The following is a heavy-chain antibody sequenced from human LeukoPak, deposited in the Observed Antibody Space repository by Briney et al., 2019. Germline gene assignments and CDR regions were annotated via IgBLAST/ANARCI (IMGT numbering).Heavy chain of an antibody. CDR2: IKQDGSEK. V-gene: IGHV3-7*01. Sequence: GGSLRLSCAASEFTFSSYSMNWVRQAPGKGLEWVANIKQDGSEKNYVDSVKGRFTSSRDNAKNSLYLQMNRLRVEDTAVYYCARGYWNFGLWGRGTQVTVSS. CDR1: EFTFSSYS. CDR3: ARGYWNFGL. J-gene: IGHJ2*01.